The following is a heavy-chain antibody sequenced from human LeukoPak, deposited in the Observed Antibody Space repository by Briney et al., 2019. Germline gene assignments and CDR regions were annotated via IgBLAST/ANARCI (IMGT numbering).Heavy chain of an antibody. J-gene: IGHJ4*02. D-gene: IGHD6-13*01. V-gene: IGHV4-30-2*01. CDR3: ARGLSIIAAAGVGFDY. CDR1: GGSISSGGYY. CDR2: IYHSGST. Sequence: SQTLSLTCTVSGGSISSGGYYWSWIRQPPGKGLEWIGYIYHSGSTYYNPSLKSRVTISVDRSKNQFSLKLSSVTAADTAVYYCARGLSIIAAAGVGFDYWGQGTLVTVSS.